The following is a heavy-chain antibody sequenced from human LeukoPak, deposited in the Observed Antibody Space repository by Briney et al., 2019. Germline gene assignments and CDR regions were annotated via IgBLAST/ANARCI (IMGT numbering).Heavy chain of an antibody. CDR2: FDPEDGET. J-gene: IGHJ4*02. CDR1: GYTLTELS. Sequence: ASVKVSCKVSGYTLTELSMHWVRQAPGKGLEWMGGFDPEDGETIYAQKFQGRVTMTEDTSTDTAYMELSSLRSEDTAVYYCARPGGDSSGYRVNRYFDYWGQGTLVTVSS. D-gene: IGHD3-22*01. V-gene: IGHV1-24*01. CDR3: ARPGGDSSGYRVNRYFDY.